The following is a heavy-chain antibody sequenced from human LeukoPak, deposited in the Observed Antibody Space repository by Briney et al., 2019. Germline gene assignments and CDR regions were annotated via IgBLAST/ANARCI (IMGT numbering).Heavy chain of an antibody. Sequence: PGGSLRLSCAASGFTFSSYAMSWVRQAPGKGLEWVSAISGSGGSTYYADSVKGRFTISRDNFKNTLYLQMNSLRAEDTAVYYCAKGGYCSSTSCYFGPNYGMDVWGKGTTVTVSS. J-gene: IGHJ6*04. V-gene: IGHV3-23*01. D-gene: IGHD2-2*01. CDR1: GFTFSSYA. CDR3: AKGGYCSSTSCYFGPNYGMDV. CDR2: ISGSGGST.